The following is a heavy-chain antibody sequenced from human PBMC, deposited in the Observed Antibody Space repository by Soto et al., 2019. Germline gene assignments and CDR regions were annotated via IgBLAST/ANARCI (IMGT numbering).Heavy chain of an antibody. CDR2: MNPNSGNT. V-gene: IGHV1-8*01. D-gene: IGHD6-6*01. CDR1: GYTFTSYD. CDR3: ARELTGYSSSYYYYCYLDV. Sequence: QVPLVQSGAEVKKPGASVKVSCKASGYTFTSYDINWVRQATGQGLEWMGWMNPNSGNTGDAQKFQGRVTMTRNTSISTAYMELGSLRSEDTAVYYCARELTGYSSSYYYYCYLDVWGKGPTVTVSS. J-gene: IGHJ6*03.